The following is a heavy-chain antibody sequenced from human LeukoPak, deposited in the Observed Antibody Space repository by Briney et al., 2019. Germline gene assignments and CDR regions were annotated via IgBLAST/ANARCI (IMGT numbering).Heavy chain of an antibody. J-gene: IGHJ4*02. CDR2: ISAYNGNT. CDR1: GYTFTSSY. CDR3: ARFKVRVRDSSGWFDY. Sequence: ASVKVSCKASGYTFTSSYIHWVRQAPGQGLEWMGWISAYNGNTNYAQKLQGRVTMTTDTSTSTAYMELRSLRSDDTAVYYCARFKVRVRDSSGWFDYWGQGTLVTVSS. V-gene: IGHV1-18*04. D-gene: IGHD6-19*01.